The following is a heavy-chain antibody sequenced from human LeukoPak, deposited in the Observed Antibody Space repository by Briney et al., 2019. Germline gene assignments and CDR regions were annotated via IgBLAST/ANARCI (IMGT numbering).Heavy chain of an antibody. Sequence: SETLSLTCTVSGGSISSYYWSWIRQPPGKGLEWIGYIYYSGSTNYNPSLKSRVTISVDTSKNQFSLKLSSVTAADTAVYYCARVRMDTSIYHFDYWGQGTLVTVSS. D-gene: IGHD5-18*01. J-gene: IGHJ4*02. CDR3: ARVRMDTSIYHFDY. CDR2: IYYSGST. V-gene: IGHV4-59*01. CDR1: GGSISSYY.